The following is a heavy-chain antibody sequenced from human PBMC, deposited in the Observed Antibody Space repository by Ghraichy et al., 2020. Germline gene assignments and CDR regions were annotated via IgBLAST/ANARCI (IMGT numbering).Heavy chain of an antibody. CDR1: GGTFSSYA. J-gene: IGHJ5*02. D-gene: IGHD2-2*01. CDR2: IIPIFGTA. Sequence: SVKVSCKASGGTFSSYAISWVRQAPGQGLEWMGGIIPIFGTANYAQKFQGRVTITADESTSTAYMELSSLRSENTAVYYCASQGLNSSKAYNWFDPWGQGTLVTVSS. V-gene: IGHV1-69*13. CDR3: ASQGLNSSKAYNWFDP.